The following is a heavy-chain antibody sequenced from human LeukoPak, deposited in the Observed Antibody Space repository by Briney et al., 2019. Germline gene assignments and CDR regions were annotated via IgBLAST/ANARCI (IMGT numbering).Heavy chain of an antibody. J-gene: IGHJ4*02. D-gene: IGHD3-22*01. CDR2: LYSNNIT. V-gene: IGHV3-53*01. CDR3: ARGITMMIVAPGY. Sequence: GGSLRHSCAASGFTVNNNYMTWVRQAPGKGLEWVSVLYSNNITYYADSVKGRFTISRDSSKDTLYLQMNSLRAEDTAVYYCARGITMMIVAPGYWGQGTLVTVSS. CDR1: GFTVNNNY.